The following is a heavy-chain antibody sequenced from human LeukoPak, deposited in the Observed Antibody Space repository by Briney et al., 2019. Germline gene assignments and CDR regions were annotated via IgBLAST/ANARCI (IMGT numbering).Heavy chain of an antibody. J-gene: IGHJ3*02. CDR1: GGSFSGYY. CDR2: INHSGST. Sequence: KPSETLSLTCAVYGGSFSGYYWSWIRQPPGKGLEWIGEINHSGSTNYNPSLKSRVTISVDTSKNQFSLKLSSVTAADTAVYYCARDPYSSGWYKDAFDIWGQGTMVTVSS. V-gene: IGHV4-34*01. CDR3: ARDPYSSGWYKDAFDI. D-gene: IGHD6-19*01.